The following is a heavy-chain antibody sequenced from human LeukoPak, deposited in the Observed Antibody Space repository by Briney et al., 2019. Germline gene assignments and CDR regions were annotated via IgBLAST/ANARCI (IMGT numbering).Heavy chain of an antibody. D-gene: IGHD6-13*01. CDR2: IIPIFGTA. J-gene: IGHJ4*02. Sequence: GASVKVSCKASGGTFSSYAISWVRQAPGQGLEWMGGIIPIFGTANYAQKFQGRVTITADKSTSTAYMELSSLRSEDTAVYYCARGMQQPPLTDPILGEWGQGTLVTVSS. CDR3: ARGMQQPPLTDPILGE. CDR1: GGTFSSYA. V-gene: IGHV1-69*06.